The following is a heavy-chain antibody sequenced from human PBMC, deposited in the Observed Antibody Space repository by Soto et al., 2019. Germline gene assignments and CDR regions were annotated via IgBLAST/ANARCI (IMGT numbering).Heavy chain of an antibody. CDR3: ARDFYPYYDILTGYPYYYYYYGMDV. Sequence: GGSLRLSCAASGFTFSSYSMNWVRQAPGKGLEWVSSISSSSSYIYYADSVKGRFTISRDNAKNSLYLQMNSLRAEDTAVYYCARDFYPYYDILTGYPYYYYYYGMDVWGQGTTVTVSS. D-gene: IGHD3-9*01. J-gene: IGHJ6*02. CDR1: GFTFSSYS. V-gene: IGHV3-21*01. CDR2: ISSSSSYI.